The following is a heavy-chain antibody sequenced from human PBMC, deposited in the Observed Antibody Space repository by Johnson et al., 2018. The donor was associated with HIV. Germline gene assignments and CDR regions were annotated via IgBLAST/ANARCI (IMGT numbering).Heavy chain of an antibody. V-gene: IGHV3-74*03. CDR3: ARDFVSWGATTGGPFDI. D-gene: IGHD1-26*01. CDR2: IYSDGSDT. Sequence: VQLVESGGGLVKPGGSLRLSCAASGFIFRNYWMHWVRQTPGKGLVWVARIYSDGSDTAYADSVQGRFTISRDNAKNTLYLQMNSLRAEDTAVYYCARDFVSWGATTGGPFDIWGQGTMVTVSS. CDR1: GFIFRNYW. J-gene: IGHJ3*02.